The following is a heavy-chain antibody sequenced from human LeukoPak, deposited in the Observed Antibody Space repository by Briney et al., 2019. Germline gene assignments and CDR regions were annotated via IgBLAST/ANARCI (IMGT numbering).Heavy chain of an antibody. CDR1: GFTFSNNA. CDR2: ISFDGTNG. V-gene: IGHV3-30*04. J-gene: IGHJ4*02. D-gene: IGHD3-22*01. Sequence: PGGSLRLSCAASGFTFSNNAMHWVRQAPGKGLEWVALISFDGTNGFYADSVKGRFSISRDNSKNTLYLQMNSLRPEDTAIFYCARDVRARYYENRGYWSWFDYWGQGVLVTVSS. CDR3: ARDVRARYYENRGYWSWFDY.